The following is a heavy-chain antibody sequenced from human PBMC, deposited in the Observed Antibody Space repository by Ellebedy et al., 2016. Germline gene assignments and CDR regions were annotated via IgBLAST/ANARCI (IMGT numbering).Heavy chain of an antibody. CDR3: ARDAVHCPGSSCSPLYYFDV. J-gene: IGHJ4*02. CDR1: GASLSSGGHY. CDR2: IYYSGRT. V-gene: IGHV4-31*03. D-gene: IGHD5-18*01. Sequence: SETLSLTXSVSGASLSSGGHYWTWIRHLPGKGLEWIGYIYYSGRTYYNPSLKSRVIMSLDTAKNHFSLELSSVSAADTAVYYCARDAVHCPGSSCSPLYYFDVWGQGALVTVSS.